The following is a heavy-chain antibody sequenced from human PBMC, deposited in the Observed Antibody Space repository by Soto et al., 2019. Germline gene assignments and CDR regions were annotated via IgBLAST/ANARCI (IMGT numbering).Heavy chain of an antibody. CDR3: ARVEVDIVATTNYHFDY. V-gene: IGHV1-69*06. CDR1: GGTFSSYA. J-gene: IGHJ4*02. Sequence: SVKVSCKASGGTFSSYAISWVRQAPGQGLEWMGGIIPIFGTANYAQKFQGRVTITADKSTSTAYMELSSLRSEDTAVYYCARVEVDIVATTNYHFDYWGQGTLVTVSS. CDR2: IIPIFGTA. D-gene: IGHD5-12*01.